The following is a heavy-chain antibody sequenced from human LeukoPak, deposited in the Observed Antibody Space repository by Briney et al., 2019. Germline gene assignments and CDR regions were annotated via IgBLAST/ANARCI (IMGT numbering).Heavy chain of an antibody. CDR2: ISGSGGST. Sequence: GGSLRLSCAASGFTFSSYAMSWVRQAPGKGLEWVSAISGSGGSTYYADSVKGRFTISRGNSKKTLYLQMNSLRAEDTAVYYCAKGGGYNYGWFDYWGQGTLVTVYS. CDR1: GFTFSSYA. V-gene: IGHV3-23*01. CDR3: AKGGGYNYGWFDY. D-gene: IGHD5-18*01. J-gene: IGHJ4*02.